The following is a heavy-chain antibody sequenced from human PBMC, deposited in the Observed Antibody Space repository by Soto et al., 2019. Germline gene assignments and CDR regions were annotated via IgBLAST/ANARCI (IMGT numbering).Heavy chain of an antibody. CDR2: ISYDGSKK. CDR3: ARGQVTATGFDC. Sequence: GGSLRLSCVVSGFTFSSYAMHWVRQAPGKGLEWVAVISYDGSKKYYADSVKGRFTISRDNSKNTLYLQMNSLRVEDMALYYCARGQVTATGFDCWGQGTLVTVSS. V-gene: IGHV3-30-3*01. CDR1: GFTFSSYA. D-gene: IGHD2-15*01. J-gene: IGHJ4*02.